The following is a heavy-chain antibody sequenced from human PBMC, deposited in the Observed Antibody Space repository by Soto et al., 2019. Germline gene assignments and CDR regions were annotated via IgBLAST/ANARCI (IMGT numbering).Heavy chain of an antibody. CDR1: GYTFTLYY. CDR3: AKDLSGGDAFDI. CDR2: VNPSGGST. D-gene: IGHD3-10*01. V-gene: IGHV1-46*01. Sequence: QVQLMQSGAEVKKPGASVTVSCRASGYTFTLYYIHWVRQAPGQGLEWMGIVNPSGGSTSYAQKFQGRVTMTRDTSTSTVYMELSSLRSEDTAVYYCAKDLSGGDAFDIWGQGTMVTVSS. J-gene: IGHJ3*02.